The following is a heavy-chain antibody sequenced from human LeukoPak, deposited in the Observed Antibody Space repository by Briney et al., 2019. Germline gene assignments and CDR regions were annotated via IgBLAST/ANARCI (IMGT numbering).Heavy chain of an antibody. CDR3: ARDWGPRDIVATTPFDY. J-gene: IGHJ4*02. D-gene: IGHD5-12*01. V-gene: IGHV1-24*01. CDR2: FDPEDGET. Sequence: ASVKVSCKVSGYTLTELSMHWVRQAPGKGLEWMGGFDPEDGETIYAQKFQGRVTMTRDTSTSTVYMELSSLRSEDTAVYYCARDWGPRDIVATTPFDYWGQGTLVTVSS. CDR1: GYTLTELS.